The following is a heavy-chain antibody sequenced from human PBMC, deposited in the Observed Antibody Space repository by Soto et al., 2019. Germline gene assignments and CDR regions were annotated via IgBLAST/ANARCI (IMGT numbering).Heavy chain of an antibody. J-gene: IGHJ4*02. Sequence: SVEVSFKASCYTFTSYGISWVRQAPGQGLEWMGWISAYNGNTNYAQKLQGRVTMTTDTSTSTAYMELRSLRSDDTAVYYCARDRRDYDILTGYPAYYFAYWGQGTLVTVSS. D-gene: IGHD3-9*01. CDR1: CYTFTSYG. CDR3: ARDRRDYDILTGYPAYYFAY. V-gene: IGHV1-18*04. CDR2: ISAYNGNT.